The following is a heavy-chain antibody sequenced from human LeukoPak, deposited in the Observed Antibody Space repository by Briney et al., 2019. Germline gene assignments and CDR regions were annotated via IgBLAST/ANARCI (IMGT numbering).Heavy chain of an antibody. CDR2: ISYSGIT. D-gene: IGHD1-1*01. J-gene: IGHJ5*02. CDR3: ARHNYRHYQFDT. V-gene: IGHV4-39*01. Sequence: SETLSLTCTVSGGSIDSSSYNWGWIRQPPGKGLEWIGTISYSGITYYKPSLQSRAIISVETSKNHFSLNLGSVTAADTAVYYCARHNYRHYQFDTWGQGTLVTVSS. CDR1: GGSIDSSSYN.